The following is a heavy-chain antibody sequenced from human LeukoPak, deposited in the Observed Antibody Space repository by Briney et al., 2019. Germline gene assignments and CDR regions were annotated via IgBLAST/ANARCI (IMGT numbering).Heavy chain of an antibody. CDR2: IYPGDSST. J-gene: IGHJ4*02. V-gene: IGHV5-51*01. CDR3: AITSVAGYSSSWFAYFDY. CDR1: GYSFTTYW. Sequence: GESLKISCKGSGYSFTTYWIGWVRQMLGKGLEWMGIIYPGDSSTRYSPSFQGQVTISADKSISTAYLQWSSLKASDTAMYYCAITSVAGYSSSWFAYFDYWGQGTLVTVSS. D-gene: IGHD6-13*01.